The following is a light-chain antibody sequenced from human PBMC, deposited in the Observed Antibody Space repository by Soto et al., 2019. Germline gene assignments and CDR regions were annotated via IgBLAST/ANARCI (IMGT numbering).Light chain of an antibody. J-gene: IGKJ1*01. CDR2: WAS. CDR1: QSILYSSNNRNH. V-gene: IGKV4-1*01. CDR3: QQYYGIPLT. Sequence: DIVMTQSPDSLAVSLGERATINCKSSQSILYSSNNRNHLAWYQQKPGQPPKLLIYWASTRELGVPARFSGSGSGTDFTLTISSLQAEDVAVYYCQQYYGIPLTFGRGTRVEIK.